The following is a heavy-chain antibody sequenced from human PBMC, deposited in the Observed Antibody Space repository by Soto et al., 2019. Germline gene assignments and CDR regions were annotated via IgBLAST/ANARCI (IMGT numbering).Heavy chain of an antibody. V-gene: IGHV4-39*01. J-gene: IGHJ5*01. CDR3: AKPSGTYCSCGSCYPRWFHS. Sequence: QLQLQESGPGVVKPSETLSLTCTVSGVTISSSSYYWGWIRQPPGKGLEWIGSIYYSGSTYYDQSLKGRVPISVDTSKNQYSLKRSSVTAADTPAFYCAKPSGTYCSCGSCYPRWFHSWCQGTLVTVSS. CDR2: IYYSGST. D-gene: IGHD2-15*01. CDR1: GVTISSSSYY.